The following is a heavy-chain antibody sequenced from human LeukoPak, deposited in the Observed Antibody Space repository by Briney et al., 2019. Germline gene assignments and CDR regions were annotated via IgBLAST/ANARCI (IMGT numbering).Heavy chain of an antibody. CDR3: AKRGGAYGFDY. Sequence: GGSLRLSCAASGFTFSSYAMSWVRQAPGKGLEWVSAISGSGGSKYYADSVKGRFTISRDNSKNTLYLQMNSLRAEDTAVYYFAKRGGAYGFDYWGQGTLVTVSS. D-gene: IGHD1-26*01. CDR1: GFTFSSYA. CDR2: ISGSGGSK. V-gene: IGHV3-23*01. J-gene: IGHJ4*02.